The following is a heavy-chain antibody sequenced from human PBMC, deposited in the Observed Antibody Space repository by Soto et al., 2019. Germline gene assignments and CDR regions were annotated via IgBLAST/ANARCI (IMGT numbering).Heavy chain of an antibody. V-gene: IGHV4-30-4*01. CDR3: ARVGGFGATTIDY. Sequence: SETLSLTCTVSGGSISSGDYYWSWIRQPPGKGLVWIGYIYYSGSTYYNPSLKSRVTISVDTSKNQFSLKLSSVTAADTAVYYCARVGGFGATTIDYWGQGTLVTVSS. D-gene: IGHD3-10*01. J-gene: IGHJ4*02. CDR1: GGSISSGDYY. CDR2: IYYSGST.